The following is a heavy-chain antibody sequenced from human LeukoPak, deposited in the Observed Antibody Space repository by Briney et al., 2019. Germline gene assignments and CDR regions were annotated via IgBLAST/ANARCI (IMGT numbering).Heavy chain of an antibody. Sequence: GGSLRLSCAASGFTFSSYGMHWVRQAPGKGLEWVSFIRYDGSNKYYADSVKGRFTISRDNSKNTLYLQMNSLRAEDTAVYYCAKDAYDCSSTSCYKEYFTDAFDIWGQGTMVTVSS. J-gene: IGHJ3*02. CDR2: IRYDGSNK. CDR3: AKDAYDCSSTSCYKEYFTDAFDI. V-gene: IGHV3-30*02. CDR1: GFTFSSYG. D-gene: IGHD2-2*01.